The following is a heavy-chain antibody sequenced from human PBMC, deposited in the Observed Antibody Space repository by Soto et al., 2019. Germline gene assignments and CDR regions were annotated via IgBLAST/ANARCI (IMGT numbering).Heavy chain of an antibody. CDR2: ISSDGGST. CDR3: ARGRYCSGGSCFRYFDY. Sequence: SGGSLRLSCAASGFTFSSYAMYWVRQAPGKGLEYVSTISSDGGSTYYANSVKGRFTISRDSSKNTLYLQMGSLRAEDMAVYYCARGRYCSGGSCFRYFDYWGQGTLVTVSS. V-gene: IGHV3-64*01. J-gene: IGHJ4*02. D-gene: IGHD2-15*01. CDR1: GFTFSSYA.